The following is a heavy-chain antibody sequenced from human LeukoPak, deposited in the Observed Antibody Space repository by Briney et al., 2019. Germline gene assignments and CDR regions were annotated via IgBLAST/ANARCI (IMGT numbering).Heavy chain of an antibody. Sequence: GESLKISCKGSGYSFPTFWIAWVRQMPGKGLEWMGIIYPDDSNTRYSPSFQGQVTFSADKSISTAYLQWSSLKASDTAMYYCARRPGRLDFWSGQGLDAFDIWGQGTMVTVSS. CDR2: IYPDDSNT. J-gene: IGHJ3*02. D-gene: IGHD3-3*01. CDR1: GYSFPTFW. CDR3: ARRPGRLDFWSGQGLDAFDI. V-gene: IGHV5-51*01.